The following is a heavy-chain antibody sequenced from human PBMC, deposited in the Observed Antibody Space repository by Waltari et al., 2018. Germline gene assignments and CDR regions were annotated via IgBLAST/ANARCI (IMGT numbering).Heavy chain of an antibody. V-gene: IGHV1-46*04. Sequence: QVHLVQSGAEVKKPGASVKLSCMESGYRFTDIYIHWVRQAPGQGLEWIGRIIPANGVTIYAQRLQGRVTVTRDTSTSTVYMELNSLRSDDTAVYYCVTDGGHHDLDYWGQGTLVTVSS. CDR2: IIPANGVT. D-gene: IGHD3-16*01. CDR1: GYRFTDIY. CDR3: VTDGGHHDLDY. J-gene: IGHJ4*02.